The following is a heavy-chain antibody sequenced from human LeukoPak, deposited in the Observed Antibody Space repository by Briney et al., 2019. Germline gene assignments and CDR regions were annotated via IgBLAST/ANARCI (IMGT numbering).Heavy chain of an antibody. D-gene: IGHD2-2*01. CDR3: ARGRIGYCSSTSFQMRAFDI. V-gene: IGHV3-48*03. J-gene: IGHJ3*02. CDR1: GFAFSGYE. CDR2: IGSSGSTM. Sequence: GGSLRFTCAASGFAFSGYEMIWVRQAPGKGLEGVSYIGSSGSTMYYADSVKGRFTISRDNAKNSLYLQMNSLRAEDTAVYYCARGRIGYCSSTSFQMRAFDIWGQGTMVTVSS.